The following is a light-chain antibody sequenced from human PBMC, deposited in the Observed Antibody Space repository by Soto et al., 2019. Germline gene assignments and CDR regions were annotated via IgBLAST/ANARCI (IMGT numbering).Light chain of an antibody. CDR1: QSVSSY. CDR3: QQRSNWPSIT. J-gene: IGKJ5*01. CDR2: DAS. Sequence: IVMTQSPSTLSVSPGERATVSCRASQSVSSYLAWYQQKPGQAPRLLIYDASNRATGIPARFSGSGSGTDFTLTINSLEPEDFAVYYCQQRSNWPSITFGQGTRLEI. V-gene: IGKV3-11*01.